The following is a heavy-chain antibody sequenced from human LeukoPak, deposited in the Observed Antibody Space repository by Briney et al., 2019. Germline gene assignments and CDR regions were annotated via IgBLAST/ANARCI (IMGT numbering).Heavy chain of an antibody. D-gene: IGHD3-9*01. CDR3: ARPAIPHGTVRYQLDY. CDR1: GFTFSSYA. J-gene: IGHJ4*02. V-gene: IGHV3-30-3*01. Sequence: GRSLRLSCAASGFTFSSYAMHWVRQAPGKGLEWVAVISYDGSNKYYADSVKGRFTISRDNSKNTQYLQMNSLRAEDTAVYYCARPAIPHGTVRYQLDYWGQGILVTVSS. CDR2: ISYDGSNK.